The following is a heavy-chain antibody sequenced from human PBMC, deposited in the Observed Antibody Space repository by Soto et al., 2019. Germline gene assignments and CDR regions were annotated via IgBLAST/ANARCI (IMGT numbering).Heavy chain of an antibody. J-gene: IGHJ6*02. CDR2: ISGYNGNT. CDR3: AIAGKYYDGSGSTYDSGMDV. CDR1: GYTFTSYG. D-gene: IGHD3-10*01. Sequence: QVQLVQSGAEVKKPGASVKVSCKASGYTFTSYGVSWVRQAPGQGLEWMGWISGYNGNTNYAQKLQGRVTMTTDTSTSTAYMELRSLRSDDTAVYYCAIAGKYYDGSGSTYDSGMDVWGQGITVTVSS. V-gene: IGHV1-18*04.